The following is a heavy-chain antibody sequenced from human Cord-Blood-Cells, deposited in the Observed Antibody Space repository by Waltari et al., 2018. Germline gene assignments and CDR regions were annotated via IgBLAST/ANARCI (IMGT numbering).Heavy chain of an antibody. CDR1: GLTFSSYW. CDR3: ATTGNYDAFDI. D-gene: IGHD1-7*01. J-gene: IGHJ3*02. Sequence: EVQLVESGGGLVQPGGSLRLSCAASGLTFSSYWMSWVRQAPGKGLEWVANIKQDGSEKYYVDSVKGRFTISRDNAKNSLYLQMNSLRAEDTAVYYCATTGNYDAFDIWGQGTMVTVSS. V-gene: IGHV3-7*01. CDR2: IKQDGSEK.